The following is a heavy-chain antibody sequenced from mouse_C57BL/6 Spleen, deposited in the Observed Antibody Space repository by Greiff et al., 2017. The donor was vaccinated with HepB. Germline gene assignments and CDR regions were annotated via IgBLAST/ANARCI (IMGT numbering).Heavy chain of an antibody. CDR1: GYAFSSYW. CDR2: IYPGDGDT. CDR3: ARRGHYGSSLDY. V-gene: IGHV1-80*01. J-gene: IGHJ2*01. D-gene: IGHD1-1*01. Sequence: VQLQQSGAELVKPGASVKISCKASGYAFSSYWMNWVKQRPGKGLEWIGQIYPGDGDTNYNGKFKGKATLTADKSSSTAYMQLSSLTSEDSAVYFCARRGHYGSSLDYWGQGTTLTVSS.